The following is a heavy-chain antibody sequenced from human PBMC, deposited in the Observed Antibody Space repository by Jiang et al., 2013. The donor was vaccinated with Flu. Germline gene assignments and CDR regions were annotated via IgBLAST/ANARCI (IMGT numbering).Heavy chain of an antibody. CDR1: GGSISSRSYY. Sequence: GSGLVKPSETLSLTCTVSGGSISSRSYYWGWIRQPPGKGLEYIGSIYYSGSTNYNPSLKSRVTISVDTSKNQFSLKLSSVTAADTAVYYCARLQFKYADFWSGYLGDAFDIWGQGTKVTVSS. V-gene: IGHV4-39*07. D-gene: IGHD3-3*01. CDR2: IYYSGST. J-gene: IGHJ3*02. CDR3: ARLQFKYADFWSGYLGDAFDI.